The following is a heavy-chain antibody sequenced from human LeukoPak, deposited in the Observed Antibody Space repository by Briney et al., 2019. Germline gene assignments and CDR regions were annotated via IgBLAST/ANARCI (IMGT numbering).Heavy chain of an antibody. J-gene: IGHJ4*02. CDR1: GFTFGDYA. V-gene: IGHV3-49*03. D-gene: IGHD6-19*01. CDR2: IRSKAYSGTT. Sequence: PGRSLRLSCTASGFTFGDYAISWFRQAPGKGLEWVGFIRSKAYSGTTEYAASVKGRFTISRDDSKSIAYLQMNSLKTEDTAVYYCTRPVAGTGYFDYWGQGTLVTVSS. CDR3: TRPVAGTGYFDY.